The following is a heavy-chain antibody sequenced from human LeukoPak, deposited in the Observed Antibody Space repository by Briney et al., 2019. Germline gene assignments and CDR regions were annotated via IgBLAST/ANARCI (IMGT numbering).Heavy chain of an antibody. Sequence: PSETLSLTCTVSGGFISSSSYYWGWIRQPPGEGLEWIGSIYYSGSTYYNPSLKSRVTISVDTSKNQFSLKLSSVTAADTAVYYCARQTGSAAYYYYGMDVWGQGTTVTVSS. J-gene: IGHJ6*02. CDR3: ARQTGSAAYYYYGMDV. CDR2: IYYSGST. V-gene: IGHV4-39*01. D-gene: IGHD3-10*01. CDR1: GGFISSSSYY.